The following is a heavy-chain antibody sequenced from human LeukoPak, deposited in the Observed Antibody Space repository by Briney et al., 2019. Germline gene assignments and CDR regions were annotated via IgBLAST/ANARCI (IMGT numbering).Heavy chain of an antibody. CDR2: MYHSGST. J-gene: IGHJ4*02. CDR1: GYSISSAYY. CDR3: ARGFRGDNFDY. Sequence: SETLSLTCSVSGYSISSAYYWGWIRQPPGKGLEWIGTMYHSGSTNYNPSLKSRVTISVDTSKNQFSLKRSSVTAADTAVYFCARGFRGDNFDYWVQGTLVTVSS. V-gene: IGHV4-38-2*02. D-gene: IGHD7-27*01.